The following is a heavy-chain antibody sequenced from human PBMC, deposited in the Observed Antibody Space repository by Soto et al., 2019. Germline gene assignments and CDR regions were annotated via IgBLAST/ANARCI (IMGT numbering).Heavy chain of an antibody. CDR1: GFTFTSSA. D-gene: IGHD1-26*01. Sequence: GASVKVSCKASGFTFTSSAVQCVRQARGQRLEWIGWIVVGSGNTNYAQKFQERVTITRDMSTSTAYMELSSLRSEDTAVYYCAALVGATGFDYWGQGTLVTVSS. J-gene: IGHJ4*02. CDR3: AALVGATGFDY. V-gene: IGHV1-58*01. CDR2: IVVGSGNT.